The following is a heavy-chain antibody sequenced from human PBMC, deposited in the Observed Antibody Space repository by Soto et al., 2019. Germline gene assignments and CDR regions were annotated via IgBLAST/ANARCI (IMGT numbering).Heavy chain of an antibody. D-gene: IGHD3-3*01. Sequence: PSETLSLTCTVFGASVSSGSHYRSWIRQPPGKGLEWIAYISYNGDTNYNPSLKSRVAISVDTSKNQFSLKLSSVTAADTAVYYCARASLSPTYYDFWSGPILLWGQGTLVTVSS. J-gene: IGHJ4*02. CDR2: ISYNGDT. CDR3: ARASLSPTYYDFWSGPILL. V-gene: IGHV4-61*01. CDR1: GASVSSGSHY.